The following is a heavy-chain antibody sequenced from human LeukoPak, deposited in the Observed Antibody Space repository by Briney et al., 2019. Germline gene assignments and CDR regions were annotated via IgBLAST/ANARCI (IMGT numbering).Heavy chain of an antibody. CDR3: ATEMKLISGQNYWGNPLPAFDV. V-gene: IGHV1-69-2*01. CDR2: VDSEDGET. Sequence: ASVKIFCKVSGYTFTDYYMQWVQQAPGKGLEWMGLVDSEDGETIYAEKFQGRVTITAGTSTDTAYMALESLRSVDTAVYYCATEMKLISGQNYWGNPLPAFDVWGQGTMVTVSS. J-gene: IGHJ3*01. D-gene: IGHD3-16*01. CDR1: GYTFTDYY.